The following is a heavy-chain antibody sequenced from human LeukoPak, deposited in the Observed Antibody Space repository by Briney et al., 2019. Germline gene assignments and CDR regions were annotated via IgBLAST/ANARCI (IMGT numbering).Heavy chain of an antibody. CDR1: GYTFTGYY. V-gene: IGHV1-2*02. Sequence: GASVKLSCKASGYTFTGYYMHWVRQAPGQGLEWMGWINHNSGGTNYAEKFQGRVTMTRDTSISTAYMELSRLRSDDTAVYYCARGQWFDDWGQGTLVTVSS. J-gene: IGHJ5*02. CDR3: ARGQWFDD. CDR2: INHNSGGT.